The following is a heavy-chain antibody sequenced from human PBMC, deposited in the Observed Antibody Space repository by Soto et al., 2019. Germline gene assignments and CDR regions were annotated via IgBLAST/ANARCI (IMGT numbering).Heavy chain of an antibody. V-gene: IGHV5-51*01. CDR2: IYPGDSDT. CDR3: ARLGVEAVAGRGFDY. CDR1: GYSFTSYW. Sequence: GASLKISCKGSGYSFTSYWIGWVRQMPGKGLEWMGIIYPGDSDTRYSPSFQGQVTISADKSISTAYLQWSSLKASDTAMYYCARLGVEAVAGRGFDYWGQGTLVTVSS. D-gene: IGHD6-19*01. J-gene: IGHJ4*02.